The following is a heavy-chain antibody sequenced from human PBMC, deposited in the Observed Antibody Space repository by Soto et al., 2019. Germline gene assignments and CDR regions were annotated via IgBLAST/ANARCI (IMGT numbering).Heavy chain of an antibody. J-gene: IGHJ4*02. Sequence: QITLKESGPTLVKPTQTLTLTCTFSGFSLSTSGVGVGWIRQPPGKALEWLALIYWDDDKRYSPSLKSRLTISKETARNQVILTMTNVDPVDTATCYGGHRQGSGYFDYWGQGTLVTVSS. CDR2: IYWDDDK. D-gene: IGHD3-10*01. V-gene: IGHV2-5*02. CDR3: GHRQGSGYFDY. CDR1: GFSLSTSGVG.